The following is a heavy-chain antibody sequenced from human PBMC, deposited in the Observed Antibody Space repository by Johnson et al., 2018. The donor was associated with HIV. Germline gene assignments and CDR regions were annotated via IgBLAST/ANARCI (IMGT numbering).Heavy chain of an antibody. V-gene: IGHV3-30-3*01. D-gene: IGHD2-2*01. Sequence: QVQLVESGGGVVQPGRSLRLSCAASGFTFSSYAMHWVRQAPGKGLEWVAVISSDGSNKYYADSVKGRFTISRDNSQNTLYLQMSSLRAADTALYYCGRESLLPAMTACDIWGQGTMVTVSS. J-gene: IGHJ3*02. CDR3: GRESLLPAMTACDI. CDR1: GFTFSSYA. CDR2: ISSDGSNK.